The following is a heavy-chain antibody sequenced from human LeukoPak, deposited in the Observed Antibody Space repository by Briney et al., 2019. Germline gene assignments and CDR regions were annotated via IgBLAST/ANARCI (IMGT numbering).Heavy chain of an antibody. D-gene: IGHD2-21*02. Sequence: ASVKVSCKASGYTFTGYYMHWVRQAPGQGLEWMGWINPNSGGTNYAQKFQGRVTMTRDTSISTAYMELSRLRSDDTAVYYCARDRGGVVVTANFDYWGQGTLVIVSS. CDR3: ARDRGGVVVTANFDY. J-gene: IGHJ4*02. CDR2: INPNSGGT. CDR1: GYTFTGYY. V-gene: IGHV1-2*02.